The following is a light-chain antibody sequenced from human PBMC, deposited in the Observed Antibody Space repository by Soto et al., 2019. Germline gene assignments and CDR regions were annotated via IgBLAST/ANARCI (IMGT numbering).Light chain of an antibody. J-gene: IGLJ1*01. CDR1: SSDIGGYNY. Sequence: QSALTQPASVSGSPGQSITISCTGSSSDIGGYNYVSWYQQHPNKAPKLMIYHVSNRPSGISSRFSGSKSGNTASLTISGLQAEDDADYYCSSYTSSTTYVFGTGTKLTVL. V-gene: IGLV2-14*01. CDR3: SSYTSSTTYV. CDR2: HVS.